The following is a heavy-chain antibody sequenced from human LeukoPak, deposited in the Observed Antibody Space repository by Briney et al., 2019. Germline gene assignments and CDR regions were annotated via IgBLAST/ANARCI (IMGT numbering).Heavy chain of an antibody. CDR2: LYSSGST. Sequence: PSETLSLXCTVSGGSISGYYWSWIRHPPGKGLGWVGHLYSSGSTKYSPSLKGRVTISVDTSKNQSSLKLSSVTAADTAVYYCASRITIFGVVAYFDYWGQGTLVTLSS. V-gene: IGHV4-59*08. D-gene: IGHD3-3*01. CDR3: ASRITIFGVVAYFDY. J-gene: IGHJ4*02. CDR1: GGSISGYY.